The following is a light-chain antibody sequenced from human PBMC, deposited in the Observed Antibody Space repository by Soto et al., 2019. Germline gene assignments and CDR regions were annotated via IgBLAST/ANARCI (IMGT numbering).Light chain of an antibody. J-gene: IGLJ1*01. V-gene: IGLV2-14*01. CDR2: DVT. CDR1: SSDVGGYNY. CDR3: NSYTSTTIQV. Sequence: QSALTQPASVSGSPGQSITISCTGTSSDVGGYNYVSWYQQHPGKAPKLMIYDVTTRPSGVSNRFSGSKSGNTASLTISGRQAEDEGDYYCNSYTSTTIQVFGTGTKVTVL.